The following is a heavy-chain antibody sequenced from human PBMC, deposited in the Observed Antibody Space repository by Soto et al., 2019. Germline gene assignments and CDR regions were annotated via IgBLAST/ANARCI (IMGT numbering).Heavy chain of an antibody. CDR1: SYTFSTYA. V-gene: IGHV1-69*13. Sequence: GASVKVSCKASSYTFSTYAINWVRQAPGQGLEWMGGIIPIFGTANYAQKFQGRVTITADESTSTAYMELSSLRSEDTAVYYCAILDWFDPWGQGTLVTVSS. CDR2: IIPIFGTA. CDR3: AILDWFDP. J-gene: IGHJ5*02.